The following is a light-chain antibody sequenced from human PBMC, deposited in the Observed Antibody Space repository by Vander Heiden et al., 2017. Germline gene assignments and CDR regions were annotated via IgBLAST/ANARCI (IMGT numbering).Light chain of an antibody. J-gene: IGKJ4*01. CDR1: QSVLYSSNNKNY. CDR2: WAS. Sequence: DIVMTQSPDSLAVSLGERATINCKSSQSVLYSSNNKNYLAWYQQKPGQPPKLLIYWASTRESGVPDRFVGSGSGTDFTLTISSLQAEDVAVYYCQQYYSTPQLTFGGETKVEIK. CDR3: QQYYSTPQLT. V-gene: IGKV4-1*01.